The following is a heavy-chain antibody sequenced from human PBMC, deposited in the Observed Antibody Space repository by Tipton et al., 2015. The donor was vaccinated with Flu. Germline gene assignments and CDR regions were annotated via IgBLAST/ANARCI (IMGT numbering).Heavy chain of an antibody. CDR1: GGSISSSSYY. J-gene: IGHJ4*02. V-gene: IGHV4-39*07. D-gene: IGHD3-3*01. Sequence: TLSLTCTVSGGSISSSSYYWGWIRQPPGKGLEWIGSIYYSGSTYYNPSLKSRVTISVDTSKNQFSLTLSSVTAADTAVYCCARDAIFGVAHWGQGTLVTVSS. CDR3: ARDAIFGVAH. CDR2: IYYSGST.